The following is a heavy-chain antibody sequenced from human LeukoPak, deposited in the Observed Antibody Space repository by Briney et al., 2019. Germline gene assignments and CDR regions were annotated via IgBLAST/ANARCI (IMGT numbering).Heavy chain of an antibody. CDR3: ARDRPALLWFGESLDY. Sequence: GGSLRLSCAASGFTVSSNFMTWVRQAPGKGLEWVSSISSSSSYIYYADSVKGRFTISRDNAKNSLYLQMNSLRAEDTAVYYCARDRPALLWFGESLDYWGQGTLVTVSS. CDR2: ISSSSSYI. D-gene: IGHD3-10*01. J-gene: IGHJ4*02. CDR1: GFTVSSNF. V-gene: IGHV3-21*01.